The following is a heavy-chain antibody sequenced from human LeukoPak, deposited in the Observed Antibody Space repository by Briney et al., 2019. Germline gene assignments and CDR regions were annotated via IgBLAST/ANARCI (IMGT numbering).Heavy chain of an antibody. CDR2: IYSSEST. V-gene: IGHV4-59*01. D-gene: IGHD6-19*01. Sequence: SETLSLTCTVSGGSISSYYWSWIRQPPGKGLEWIGYIYSSESTNYNSSLKSRVTISLDTSKNQFSLKLSSVTAADTAVYYCARSGGYSSPQNYWGQGTLVTVSS. J-gene: IGHJ4*02. CDR1: GGSISSYY. CDR3: ARSGGYSSPQNY.